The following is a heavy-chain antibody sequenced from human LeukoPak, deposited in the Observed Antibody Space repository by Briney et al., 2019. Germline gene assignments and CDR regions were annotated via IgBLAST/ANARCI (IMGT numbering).Heavy chain of an antibody. D-gene: IGHD1-1*01. V-gene: IGHV4-39*01. CDR2: FYYSGST. CDR3: ARRRNGVPYYFDY. J-gene: IGHJ4*02. Sequence: PSETLSLTCTVSGGSISTSDYYWGWIRQPPGKGLEWIGSFYYSGSTYYNPSLKSRLTISVDTSNNQFSLRLPSVTAADTAVYYCARRRNGVPYYFDYWGQGTLVTVSS. CDR1: GGSISTSDYY.